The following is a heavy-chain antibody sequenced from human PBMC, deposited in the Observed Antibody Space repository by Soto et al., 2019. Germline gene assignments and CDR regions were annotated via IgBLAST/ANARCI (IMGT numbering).Heavy chain of an antibody. J-gene: IGHJ6*02. V-gene: IGHV1-69*12. CDR2: IIPIFGTA. CDR3: ARAPYCSGGSCPPPYYYGMDV. CDR1: GGTFSSYA. Sequence: QVQLVQSGAEVKKPGSSVKVSCKASGGTFSSYAISWVRQAPGQGLEWMGGIIPIFGTANYAQKFQGRVTIPADESTSTAYMELSSLRSEDTAVYYCARAPYCSGGSCPPPYYYGMDVWGQGTTVTVSS. D-gene: IGHD2-15*01.